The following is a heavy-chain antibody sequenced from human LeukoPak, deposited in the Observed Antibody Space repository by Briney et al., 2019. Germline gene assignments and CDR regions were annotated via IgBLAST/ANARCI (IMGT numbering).Heavy chain of an antibody. CDR3: ARGEMATIEDAFDI. V-gene: IGHV4-59*01. J-gene: IGHJ3*02. CDR1: GGSISSYY. D-gene: IGHD5-24*01. Sequence: SETLSLTCTVSGGSISSYYWSWIRQPPGKGLEWIGYIYYSGSTNYNPSLKSRVTISVDTSKNQFSLKLSSVTAADTAMYYCARGEMATIEDAFDIWGQGTLVTVSS. CDR2: IYYSGST.